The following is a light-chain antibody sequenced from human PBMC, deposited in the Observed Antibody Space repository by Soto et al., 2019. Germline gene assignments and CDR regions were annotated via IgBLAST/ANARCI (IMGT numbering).Light chain of an antibody. CDR2: DAS. J-gene: IGKJ2*01. CDR1: QSVSSY. Sequence: EIVLTQSPGTLSLSPGERATLSCRASQSVSSYLAWYQQKPGQAPRLLIYDASSRATGIPARFSGSGSGTDFTLTISSLEPEDFAVYYCQQRSNWPRTFGQGTKLEIK. CDR3: QQRSNWPRT. V-gene: IGKV3-11*01.